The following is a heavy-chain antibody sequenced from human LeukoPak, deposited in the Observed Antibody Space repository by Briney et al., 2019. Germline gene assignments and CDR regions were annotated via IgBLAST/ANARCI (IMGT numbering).Heavy chain of an antibody. Sequence: GGSLRLSCTLSGFTPVHYWMSWVRQAPGKGLEWVANIKQDGSEKYYVDSVKGRFTISRDNAKNSLYLQMNSLGAEDTAVYYCARAGPREVGFEELLLYFFDYWGQGTLVTVSS. CDR3: ARAGPREVGFEELLLYFFDY. CDR2: IKQDGSEK. CDR1: GFTPVHYW. J-gene: IGHJ4*02. V-gene: IGHV3-7*01. D-gene: IGHD3-10*01.